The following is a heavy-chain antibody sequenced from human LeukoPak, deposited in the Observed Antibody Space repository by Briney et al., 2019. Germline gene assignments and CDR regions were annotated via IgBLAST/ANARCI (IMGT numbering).Heavy chain of an antibody. J-gene: IGHJ2*01. D-gene: IGHD7-27*01. CDR1: GFASRSYW. CDR2: IKSDGSST. CDR3: ARSADTNRGSGWYFDL. Sequence: GGSLTLSCAASGFASRSYWMHWVCQAPGKRLVWVSRIKSDGSSTRYADSVKGRFTISRDNAKNTLYLQMNSLRAEDTAIYYCARSADTNRGSGWYFDLWGHGTQVTVSS. V-gene: IGHV3-74*01.